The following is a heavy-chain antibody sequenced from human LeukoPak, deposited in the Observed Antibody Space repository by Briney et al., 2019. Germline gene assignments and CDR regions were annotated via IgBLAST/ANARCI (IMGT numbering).Heavy chain of an antibody. D-gene: IGHD6-19*01. V-gene: IGHV3-7*01. Sequence: GGSLRLSCAASGFTSSGYLMTWVRPAPGKGLEWVANIKQIGSEKYYVDSVKGRFTISRDNAKNSLYLQMNSLRAEDTAVYYCARVMDDSSGWIGDYYYMDVWGKGTTVTVSS. CDR1: GFTSSGYL. CDR3: ARVMDDSSGWIGDYYYMDV. J-gene: IGHJ6*03. CDR2: IKQIGSEK.